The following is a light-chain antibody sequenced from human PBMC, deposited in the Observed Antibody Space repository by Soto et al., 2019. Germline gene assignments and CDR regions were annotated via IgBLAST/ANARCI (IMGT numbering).Light chain of an antibody. CDR3: QQYGSSPPYT. CDR1: QSVSSSY. Sequence: EIVLTQSPGTLSLSPGERATLSCRASQSVSSSYLAWYQQKPGQAPRLLIYGASTRATGIPDRFSGSGSGTDFTLTISRPEPEDFAVSYGQQYGSSPPYTFGQGTKLEVK. V-gene: IGKV3-20*01. J-gene: IGKJ2*01. CDR2: GAS.